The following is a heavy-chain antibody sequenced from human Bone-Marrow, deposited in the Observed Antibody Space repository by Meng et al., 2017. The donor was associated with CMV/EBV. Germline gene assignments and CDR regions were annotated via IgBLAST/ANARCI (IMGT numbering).Heavy chain of an antibody. CDR2: VSGSGRSK. D-gene: IGHD2-8*01. V-gene: IGHV3-23*01. J-gene: IGHJ6*02. Sequence: WVRQAPGKGLEWVSGVSGSGRSKYYADSAKGRFTVSRDNSKNTVYLQMDSLRADDTATYYCTKGHDRDNCTSPTCYIYYYYGVAVWGQGTTVTVSS. CDR3: TKGHDRDNCTSPTCYIYYYYGVAV.